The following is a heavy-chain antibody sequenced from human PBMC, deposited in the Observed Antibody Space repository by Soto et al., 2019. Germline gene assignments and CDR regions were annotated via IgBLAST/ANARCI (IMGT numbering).Heavy chain of an antibody. D-gene: IGHD4-17*01. CDR2: ISYDGSNK. CDR1: GFTFSSYA. Sequence: GGSLRLSCAASGFTFSSYAMHWVRQAPGKGLEWVAVISYDGSNKYYADSVKGRFTISRDNSKNTLYLQMNSLRAEDTAVYYCARSVSRYYYYGMDVWGQGTTVTVSS. CDR3: ARSVSRYYYYGMDV. J-gene: IGHJ6*02. V-gene: IGHV3-30-3*01.